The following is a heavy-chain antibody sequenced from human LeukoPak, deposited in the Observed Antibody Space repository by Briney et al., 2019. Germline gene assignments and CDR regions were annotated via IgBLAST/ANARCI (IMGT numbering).Heavy chain of an antibody. Sequence: GGSLRLSCAASGFPFIFAMSWVRQAPGKGLEWVSTISRNGADTYYADSVRGRFTISRDNSKNTLYLQMNSLRAEDTAVYYCAKDTGYGSGSYSGFDYWGQGTLVTVSS. CDR2: ISRNGADT. CDR1: GFPFIFA. J-gene: IGHJ4*02. V-gene: IGHV3-23*01. CDR3: AKDTGYGSGSYSGFDY. D-gene: IGHD3-10*01.